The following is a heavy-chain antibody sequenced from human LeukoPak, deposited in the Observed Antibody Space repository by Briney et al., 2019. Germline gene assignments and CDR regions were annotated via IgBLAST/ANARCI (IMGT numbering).Heavy chain of an antibody. CDR3: ARDPYSSGWYKDAFDI. CDR1: GFTFSCYS. CDR2: ISGSSSYI. J-gene: IGHJ3*02. D-gene: IGHD6-19*01. V-gene: IGHV3-21*01. Sequence: GGSLRLSCAASGFTFSCYSMNWVRQAPGKGLEWVSSISGSSSYINYADSVKGRFTIPRDNAQNSLFLQLNSLRAEDTAVYYCARDPYSSGWYKDAFDIWGQGTMVTVSS.